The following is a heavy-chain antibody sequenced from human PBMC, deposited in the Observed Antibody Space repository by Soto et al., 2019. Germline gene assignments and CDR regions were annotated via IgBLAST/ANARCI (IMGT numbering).Heavy chain of an antibody. V-gene: IGHV3-30-3*01. Sequence: QVQLVESGGGVVQPGRSLRLSCAASGFTFSSYAMHWVRQAPGKGLEWVAVISYDGSNKYYAHSVKGRFTISRDNSKNTLYLKMNSLRDEATAVYYCARDDMDYWGQGTLVTVS. CDR2: ISYDGSNK. CDR3: ARDDMDY. D-gene: IGHD2-15*01. CDR1: GFTFSSYA. J-gene: IGHJ4*02.